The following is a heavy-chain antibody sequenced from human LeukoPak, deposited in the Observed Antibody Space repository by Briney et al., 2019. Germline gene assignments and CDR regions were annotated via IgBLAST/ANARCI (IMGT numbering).Heavy chain of an antibody. Sequence: SQTLSLTCTVSGGSISSGSYYWRWIRQPAGKGLEWIGRIYTSGCTNYNPSLKSRVTISVDTSKNQFSLKLSSVTAADTAVYYCARESIFYYYDSSGSLFFDYWGQGTLVTVSS. V-gene: IGHV4-61*02. CDR2: IYTSGCT. J-gene: IGHJ4*02. CDR1: GGSISSGSYY. D-gene: IGHD3-22*01. CDR3: ARESIFYYYDSSGSLFFDY.